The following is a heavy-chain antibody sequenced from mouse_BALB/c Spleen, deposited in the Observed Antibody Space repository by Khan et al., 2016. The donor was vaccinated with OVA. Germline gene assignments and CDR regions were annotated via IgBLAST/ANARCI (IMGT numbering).Heavy chain of an antibody. J-gene: IGHJ4*01. D-gene: IGHD1-1*01. CDR3: ARSYGSWAMDY. Sequence: EVKLEESGPSLVKPSQTLSLSCSVTGDSITSGFWNWIRKFPGNKFEYLGYITYSGNIYYNPSLNSRISITRDTSKSQYYLQLNSVTTEDTATYYCARSYGSWAMDYWGQGTSVTVSA. CDR2: ITYSGNI. V-gene: IGHV3-8*02. CDR1: GDSITSGF.